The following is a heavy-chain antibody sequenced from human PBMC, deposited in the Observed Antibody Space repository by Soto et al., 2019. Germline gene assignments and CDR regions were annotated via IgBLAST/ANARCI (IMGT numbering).Heavy chain of an antibody. J-gene: IGHJ5*02. CDR1: GFTFSDYY. V-gene: IGHV3-11*01. D-gene: IGHD4-4*01. CDR3: ARVLGDYSNYPNWCDP. CDR2: ISISGSTI. Sequence: WGSLRLSCAASGFTFSDYYMSWIRQAPGKGLEWVSYISISGSTIYYADSVKGRFTISRDNAKNSLYLQMNSLRAEDTAVYYCARVLGDYSNYPNWCDPWGQGTMVIVST.